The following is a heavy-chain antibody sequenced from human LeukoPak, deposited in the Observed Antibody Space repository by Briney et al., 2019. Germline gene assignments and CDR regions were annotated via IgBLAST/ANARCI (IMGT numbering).Heavy chain of an antibody. CDR2: ISTSGSTI. CDR1: GFTFSSYD. D-gene: IGHD6-19*01. Sequence: PGGSLRLSCAASGFTFSSYDMNWLRQAPGKGLEWVSYISTSGSTIYYADSVKGRFTISRDNAKNSLYLQMNSLRAEDTAVYYCARRSGIAVAGAFDYWGQGTLVTVSS. J-gene: IGHJ4*02. V-gene: IGHV3-48*03. CDR3: ARRSGIAVAGAFDY.